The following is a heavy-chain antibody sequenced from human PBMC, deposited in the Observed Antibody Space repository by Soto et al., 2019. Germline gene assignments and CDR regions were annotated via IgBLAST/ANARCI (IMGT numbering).Heavy chain of an antibody. D-gene: IGHD3-10*01. CDR1: GYDFNSHW. Sequence: PGASLKISCKGSGYDFNSHWIGWVRQMPGKGLEWMGIIYPGDSDTRYSPSFQGQVTISADKSISTAYLQWSSLKASDTAMYYCAGGGVRGVITRTRDYYGMDVWGQGTTVTVS. V-gene: IGHV5-51*01. CDR2: IYPGDSDT. J-gene: IGHJ6*02. CDR3: AGGGVRGVITRTRDYYGMDV.